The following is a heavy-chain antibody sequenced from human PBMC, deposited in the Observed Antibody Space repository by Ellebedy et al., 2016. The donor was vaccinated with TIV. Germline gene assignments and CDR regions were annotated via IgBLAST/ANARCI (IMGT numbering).Heavy chain of an antibody. CDR2: IYYSGST. CDR1: GGSISSRDYY. J-gene: IGHJ6*02. Sequence: LRLXCTVSGGSISSRDYYWSWIRQPPGKGLEWIGYIYYSGSTYYNPSLKSRVTISVDTSKNQFSLKLSSVTAADTAVYYCARVERNYDILTGYSYYYHGMDVWGQGTTVTVSS. D-gene: IGHD3-9*01. CDR3: ARVERNYDILTGYSYYYHGMDV. V-gene: IGHV4-30-4*01.